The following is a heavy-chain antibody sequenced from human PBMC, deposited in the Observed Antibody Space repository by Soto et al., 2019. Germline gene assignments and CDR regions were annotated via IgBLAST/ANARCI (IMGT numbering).Heavy chain of an antibody. Sequence: ASVKVSCKASGYTFSSYALHWVRQAPGQRLEWMGWINGGNGQTKYSQKFQGRVTFTWDTSASTAYLDLSSLRSEDTAVYYCARDPDCYESSVYFSGYFHHWGHGTQFTVS. D-gene: IGHD3-22*01. CDR3: ARDPDCYESSVYFSGYFHH. CDR2: INGGNGQT. J-gene: IGHJ1*01. V-gene: IGHV1-3*01. CDR1: GYTFSSYA.